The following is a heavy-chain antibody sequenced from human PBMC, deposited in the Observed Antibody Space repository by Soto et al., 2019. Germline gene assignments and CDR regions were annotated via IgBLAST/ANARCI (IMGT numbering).Heavy chain of an antibody. D-gene: IGHD3-22*01. CDR2: ISYDGSNK. Sequence: QVQLVESGGGVVQPGRSLRLSCAASGFTFSSYGMHWVRQAPGKGLEWVAVISYDGSNKYYADSVKGRFTISRDNSKXXLYLQMXXXXXXXXAVYYCAKEWVYDSSGWSFDYWGQGTLVTASS. CDR3: AKEWVYDSSGWSFDY. CDR1: GFTFSSYG. V-gene: IGHV3-30*18. J-gene: IGHJ4*02.